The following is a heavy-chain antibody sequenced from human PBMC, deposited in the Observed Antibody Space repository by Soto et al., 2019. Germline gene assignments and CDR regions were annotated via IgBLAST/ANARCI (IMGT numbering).Heavy chain of an antibody. CDR1: DDSSSNYK. CDR3: ARDKVPAALLGWSDP. CDR2: IYYSGST. V-gene: IGHV4-59*01. D-gene: IGHD2-2*01. Sequence: SETLSLTYTVSDDSSSNYKWSWIRQPPGKGLEWIGYIYYSGSTNYNPSLKSRVTISVDTSKNQFSLKLSSVTAADTAVYYCARDKVPAALLGWSDPWGQGTLVTVSS. J-gene: IGHJ5*02.